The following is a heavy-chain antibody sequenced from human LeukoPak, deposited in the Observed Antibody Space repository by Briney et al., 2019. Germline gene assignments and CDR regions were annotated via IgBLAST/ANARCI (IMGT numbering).Heavy chain of an antibody. J-gene: IGHJ4*02. CDR1: GLTFSKYA. CDR2: IRSSGDDT. Sequence: GGALRLSCAASGLTFSKYAMSWVRQAPGKGLEWVSTIRSSGDDTYYADSVKGRFTISRDNSKNTLYLQMNSLRAEDTAVYYCAKQEGSSCYSPSDYWGQGTLVTVYS. CDR3: AKQEGSSCYSPSDY. V-gene: IGHV3-23*01. D-gene: IGHD2-2*01.